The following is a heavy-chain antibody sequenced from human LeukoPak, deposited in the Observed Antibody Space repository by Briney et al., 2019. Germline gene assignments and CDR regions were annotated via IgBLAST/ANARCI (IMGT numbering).Heavy chain of an antibody. V-gene: IGHV4-59*01. CDR1: GGSISSYY. D-gene: IGHD2-21*01. Sequence: PSETLSLTCTVSGGSISSYYWSWIRQPPGKGLEWIGYIYYSGSTNYNPSLKSRVTISVDTSKNQFSLKLSSVTAADTAVYYCARAGVFSPFDYWGQGTLVTVSS. J-gene: IGHJ4*02. CDR2: IYYSGST. CDR3: ARAGVFSPFDY.